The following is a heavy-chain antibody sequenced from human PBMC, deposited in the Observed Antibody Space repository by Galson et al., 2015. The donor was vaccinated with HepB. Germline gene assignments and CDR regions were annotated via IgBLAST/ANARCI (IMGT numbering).Heavy chain of an antibody. Sequence: SLRLSCAASGFTFSASAFHWVRQASGKGLEWVGRIRSKANSHATAYGASVQGRFTIYRDDLKNTAYLQMNSLKTEDTAVYYCTRPTRNMAAAVPGDSWGQGTLVIVSS. D-gene: IGHD6-13*01. CDR2: IRSKANSHAT. CDR3: TRPTRNMAAAVPGDS. J-gene: IGHJ4*02. CDR1: GFTFSASA. V-gene: IGHV3-73*01.